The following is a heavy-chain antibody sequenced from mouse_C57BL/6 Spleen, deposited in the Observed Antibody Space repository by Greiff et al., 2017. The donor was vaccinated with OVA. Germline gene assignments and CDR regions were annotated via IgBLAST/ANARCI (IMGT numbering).Heavy chain of an antibody. CDR3: ARNPDV. CDR1: GYAFSSSW. V-gene: IGHV1-82*01. CDR2: IYPGDGDT. J-gene: IGHJ1*03. Sequence: VQLQQSGPELVKPGASVKIPCKASGYAFSSSWMNWVKQRPGKGLEWIGRIYPGDGDTNYNGKFKGKATLTADKSSSTAYMQLSSLTSEDSAVYFCARNPDVWGTGTTVTVSS.